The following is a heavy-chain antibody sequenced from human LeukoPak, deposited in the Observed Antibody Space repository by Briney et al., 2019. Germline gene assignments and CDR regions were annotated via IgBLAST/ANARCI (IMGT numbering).Heavy chain of an antibody. J-gene: IGHJ4*02. CDR1: GFTLNSYD. CDR3: AKGYYGSGTLYYFDY. V-gene: IGHV3-23*01. Sequence: GGSLRLSCAASGFTLNSYDMSWVRQAPGKGLEWVSAISGSGGSTYHADSVKGRFTISRDNSKNTLYLQMNSLRAEDTAVYYCAKGYYGSGTLYYFDYWGQGTLVTVSS. CDR2: ISGSGGST. D-gene: IGHD3-10*01.